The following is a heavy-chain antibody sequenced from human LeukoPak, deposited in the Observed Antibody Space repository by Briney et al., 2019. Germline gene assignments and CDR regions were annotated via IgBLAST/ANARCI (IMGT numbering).Heavy chain of an antibody. V-gene: IGHV3-23*01. CDR3: AKDRRRWDYYDSSGYRKAFDY. D-gene: IGHD3-22*01. J-gene: IGHJ4*02. Sequence: GGSLRLSCAASGFTFSSYAMSWVRQAPGKGLEWVSAISGSGGSTYYADSVKGRFTISRDNSKNTLYLQMNSLRAEDTAVYYCAKDRRRWDYYDSSGYRKAFDYWAREPWSPSPQ. CDR2: ISGSGGST. CDR1: GFTFSSYA.